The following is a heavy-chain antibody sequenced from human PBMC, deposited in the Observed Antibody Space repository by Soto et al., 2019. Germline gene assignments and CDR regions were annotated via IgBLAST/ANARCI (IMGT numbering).Heavy chain of an antibody. CDR2: IDPSDSYT. V-gene: IGHV5-10-1*01. CDR1: GYSFTSYW. J-gene: IGHJ5*02. Sequence: GESMKISCKGSGYSFTSYWISWVRQMPGKGLEWMGRIDPSDSYTNYSPSFQGHVTISADKSISTACLQWSSLKASDTAMYYCARLDYYDSSRFDPWGQGTLVTVSS. CDR3: ARLDYYDSSRFDP. D-gene: IGHD3-22*01.